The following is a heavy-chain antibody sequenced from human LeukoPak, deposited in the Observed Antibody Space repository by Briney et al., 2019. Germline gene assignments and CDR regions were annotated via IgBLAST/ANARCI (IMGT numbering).Heavy chain of an antibody. Sequence: SETLSLTCAVYGGSFSGYYWSWIRQPPGKGLEWIGEINHSGSTNYNPSLKSRVTISVDKSKNQFSLKLSSVTAADTAVYYCARDRQLWFNDYYYYYMDVWGKGTTVTVSS. CDR1: GGSFSGYY. CDR2: INHSGST. V-gene: IGHV4-34*01. D-gene: IGHD5-18*01. J-gene: IGHJ6*03. CDR3: ARDRQLWFNDYYYYYMDV.